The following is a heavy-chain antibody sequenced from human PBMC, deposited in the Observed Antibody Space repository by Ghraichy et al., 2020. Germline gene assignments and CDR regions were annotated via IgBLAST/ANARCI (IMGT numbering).Heavy chain of an antibody. Sequence: AGSLRLSCAASGFTFSSYWMSWVRQAPGKGLEWVANIKQDGSEKYYVDSVKGRFTISRDNAKNSLYLQMNSLRAEDTAVYYCARVSGAYYMDVWGKGTTVTVSS. V-gene: IGHV3-7*03. CDR3: ARVSGAYYMDV. D-gene: IGHD2-15*01. CDR2: IKQDGSEK. J-gene: IGHJ6*03. CDR1: GFTFSSYW.